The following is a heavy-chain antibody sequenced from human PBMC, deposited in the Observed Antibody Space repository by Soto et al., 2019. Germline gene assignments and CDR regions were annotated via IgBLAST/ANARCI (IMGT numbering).Heavy chain of an antibody. CDR1: GGSISSYY. CDR3: ARTIAAAGTRAFDI. CDR2: IYTSGST. V-gene: IGHV4-4*07. J-gene: IGHJ3*02. D-gene: IGHD6-13*01. Sequence: TLSLTCTVSGGSISSYYWSWIRQPAGKGLEWIGRIYTSGSTNYNPSLKSRVTMSVDTSKNQFSLKLSSVTAADTAVYYCARTIAAAGTRAFDIWGQGTMVTVSS.